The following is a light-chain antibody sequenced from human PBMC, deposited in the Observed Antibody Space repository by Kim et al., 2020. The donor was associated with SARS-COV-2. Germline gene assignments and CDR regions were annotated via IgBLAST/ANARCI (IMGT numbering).Light chain of an antibody. CDR3: QHDS. CDR1: QSVGSK. CDR2: DAA. V-gene: IGKV3-15*01. Sequence: PAALAVSPGERATTYGRASQSVGSKLSWYQQKPGQAPSLLIYDAATRATAIPARFSGSGSVTDFTLTISSLQSEDFAVYYSQHDSFGGGTKVDIK. J-gene: IGKJ4*01.